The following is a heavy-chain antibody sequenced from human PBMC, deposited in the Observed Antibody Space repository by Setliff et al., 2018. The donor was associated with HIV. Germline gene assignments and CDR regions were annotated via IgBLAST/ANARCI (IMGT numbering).Heavy chain of an antibody. J-gene: IGHJ4*02. CDR2: INHSAFT. D-gene: IGHD3-16*01. CDR3: ARRPGGITRARLDN. V-gene: IGHV4-34*01. CDR1: GESFSRYY. Sequence: SETLSLTCAVYGESFSRYYFTWICQAPGRGLEWIGEINHSAFTKYNPSLASRVTMSIDTSKNQFSLLLSSVTAADTAMYFCARRPGGITRARLDNWGQGTLVTVSS.